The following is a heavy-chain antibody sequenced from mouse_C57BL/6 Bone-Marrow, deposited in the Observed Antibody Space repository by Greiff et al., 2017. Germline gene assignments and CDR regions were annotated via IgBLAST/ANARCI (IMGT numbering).Heavy chain of an antibody. V-gene: IGHV1-55*01. CDR3: ARGEGRYWYFDV. D-gene: IGHD3-3*01. J-gene: IGHJ1*03. CDR1: GYTFTSYW. Sequence: QVQLQQPGAELVKPGASVKMSCKASGYTFTSYWITWVKQRPGQGLEWIGDIYPGSGSTNYNEKFKSKATLTVDTSSSTAYMQLSSLTSEDSAVYYCARGEGRYWYFDVWGTGTTVTVSS. CDR2: IYPGSGST.